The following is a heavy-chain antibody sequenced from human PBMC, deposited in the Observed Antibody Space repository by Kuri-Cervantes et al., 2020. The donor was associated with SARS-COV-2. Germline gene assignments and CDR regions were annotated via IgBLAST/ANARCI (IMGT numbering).Heavy chain of an antibody. Sequence: GGSLRLSCAASGFTFSSYGMHWVRQAPGMGLEWVAVISYDGSNKYYADFVKGRFTISRDNSKNTLYLQMNSLRAEDTAVYYCARTMGGYYQDYWGQGTLVTVSS. D-gene: IGHD3-22*01. V-gene: IGHV3-30*03. J-gene: IGHJ4*02. CDR1: GFTFSSYG. CDR3: ARTMGGYYQDY. CDR2: ISYDGSNK.